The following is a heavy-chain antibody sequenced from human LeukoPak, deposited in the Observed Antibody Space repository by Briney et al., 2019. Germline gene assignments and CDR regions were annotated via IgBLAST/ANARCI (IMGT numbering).Heavy chain of an antibody. D-gene: IGHD4-17*01. J-gene: IGHJ4*02. V-gene: IGHV4-4*07. CDR3: PRVNSYGDYYFDY. CDR1: GGSISSSY. CDR2: IYTSGST. Sequence: SETLSLTCTVSGGSISSSYWSWVRQPAGKGLEWIGRIYTSGSTNYNPSLKSRVTMSVDTSKTQFSLKPSSVTAADTAVYYCPRVNSYGDYYFDYWGQGTLVTVSS.